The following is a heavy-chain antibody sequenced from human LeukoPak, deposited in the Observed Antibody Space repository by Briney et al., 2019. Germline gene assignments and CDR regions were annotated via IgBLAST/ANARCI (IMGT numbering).Heavy chain of an antibody. Sequence: SVKVSCKASGYTFTGYDINWVRQAPGQGLEWMGGIIPIFGTANYAQKFQGRVTITADESTSTAYMELSSLRSEDTAVYYCARGAKIHHIVVVPAATRYYYYYYMDVWGKGTTVTVSS. J-gene: IGHJ6*03. D-gene: IGHD2-2*01. V-gene: IGHV1-69*13. CDR2: IIPIFGTA. CDR3: ARGAKIHHIVVVPAATRYYYYYYMDV. CDR1: GYTFTGYD.